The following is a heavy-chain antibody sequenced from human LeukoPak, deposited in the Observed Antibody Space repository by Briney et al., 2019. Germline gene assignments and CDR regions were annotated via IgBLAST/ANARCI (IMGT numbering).Heavy chain of an antibody. CDR2: IYPGDSDT. J-gene: IGHJ6*02. CDR3: ARRNYESGGMDV. V-gene: IGHV5-51*01. D-gene: IGHD3-3*01. CDR1: GSPFTTYW. Sequence: GGPRESSLKGPGSPFTTYWIGWVRQLPGKGLEWMGIIYPGDSDTRYSPSFQGQVTISADKSISTDYLQWSSLEASDTAMYYCARRNYESGGMDVWGQGTTVTVSS.